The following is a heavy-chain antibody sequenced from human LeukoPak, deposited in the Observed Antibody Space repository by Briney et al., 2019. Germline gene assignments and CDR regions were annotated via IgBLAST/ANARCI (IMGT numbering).Heavy chain of an antibody. CDR1: GGSIRSYY. CDR2: IYYIGST. D-gene: IGHD6-19*01. Sequence: PSETLSLTCTVSGGSIRSYYWSWIRQPPGKGLECIGYIYYIGSTNYNPSLKSRVTISLDTSKSQFSLKLTSVTPADTAVYYCARLIAVAEYDYYYGMDVWGQGTTVTVSS. CDR3: ARLIAVAEYDYYYGMDV. V-gene: IGHV4-59*01. J-gene: IGHJ6*02.